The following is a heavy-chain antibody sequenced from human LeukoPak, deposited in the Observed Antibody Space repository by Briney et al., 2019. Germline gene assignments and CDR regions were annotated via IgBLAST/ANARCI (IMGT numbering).Heavy chain of an antibody. Sequence: GGSLRLSCTASGFTFGDYAMSWVRQAPGKGLEWVAFIRSKAYGGTTEYAASVKGRFTIARDDSKSIAYLQVNSLKTEDTAVYYCTKTPDFGGTFDYWGQGTLVTVSS. D-gene: IGHD3-16*01. CDR3: TKTPDFGGTFDY. CDR2: IRSKAYGGTT. J-gene: IGHJ4*02. CDR1: GFTFGDYA. V-gene: IGHV3-49*04.